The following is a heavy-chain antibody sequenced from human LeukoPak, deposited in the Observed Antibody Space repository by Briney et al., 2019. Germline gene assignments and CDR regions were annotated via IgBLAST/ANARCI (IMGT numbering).Heavy chain of an antibody. CDR1: GFTFSSYW. J-gene: IGHJ4*02. Sequence: GGSLRLSCAASGFTFSSYWMSWVRQAPGKGLEWVSYISSSSSTIYYADSVKGRFTISRDNAKNSLYLQMNSLRAEDTAVYYCAKDWDDYYGSGSYFDYWGQGTLVTVSS. D-gene: IGHD3-10*01. CDR2: ISSSSSTI. V-gene: IGHV3-48*01. CDR3: AKDWDDYYGSGSYFDY.